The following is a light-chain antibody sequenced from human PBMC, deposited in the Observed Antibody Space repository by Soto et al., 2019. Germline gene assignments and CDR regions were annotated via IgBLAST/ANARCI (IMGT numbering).Light chain of an antibody. J-gene: IGKJ2*01. V-gene: IGKV3-20*01. CDR3: HLYCCAPPYP. Sequence: EIVLTQSPGTLSLSPGERATLSCRASQSVSSNHLAWYQQKPGQAPRLLIYGSSSRATGIPDRVSGSGSGTDFTLTISRLEPEDFAVYCCHLYCCAPPYPFGQATQVEIK. CDR1: QSVSSNH. CDR2: GSS.